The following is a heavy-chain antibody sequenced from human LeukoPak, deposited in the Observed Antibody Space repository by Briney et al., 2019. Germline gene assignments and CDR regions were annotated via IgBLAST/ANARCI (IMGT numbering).Heavy chain of an antibody. V-gene: IGHV3-66*01. J-gene: IGHJ6*02. Sequence: GGSLRLSCAASGFTVSSNYMSGVRQAPGKGLEWGSVIYSGGSTYYADSVKGRFTISRDNSKNTLYLQMNSLRAEDTAVYYCAKGGREYFNYYYYGMDVWGQGTTVTVSS. D-gene: IGHD2/OR15-2a*01. CDR2: IYSGGST. CDR3: AKGGREYFNYYYYGMDV. CDR1: GFTVSSNY.